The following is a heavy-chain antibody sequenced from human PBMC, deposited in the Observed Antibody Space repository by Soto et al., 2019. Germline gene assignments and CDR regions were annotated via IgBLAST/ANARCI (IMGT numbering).Heavy chain of an antibody. V-gene: IGHV3-23*01. CDR3: EKDLIRGDGYEDPDY. D-gene: IGHD5-12*01. J-gene: IGHJ4*02. CDR1: GLIFSNYA. Sequence: GSLRLSCAAAGLIFSNYAMFWFRQAPGKGLEWVSTIYAAGSGKYYAGSVKGRFTISRDNSRDTLFLQMDSLRAEDTAIYFCEKDLIRGDGYEDPDYWGQGTLVTVSS. CDR2: IYAAGSGK.